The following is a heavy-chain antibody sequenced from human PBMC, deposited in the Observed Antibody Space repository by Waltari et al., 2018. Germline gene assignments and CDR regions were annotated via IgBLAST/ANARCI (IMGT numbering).Heavy chain of an antibody. CDR1: GGSISSSSYY. CDR3: ARRRVPPGSPRGVMLAFDI. V-gene: IGHV4-39*01. D-gene: IGHD1-1*01. Sequence: QLQLQESGPGLVKPSETLSLTCTVSGGSISSSSYYWGWIRQPPGKGLEWIGSIYYSGSTYYNPSLKSRVTISVDTSKNQFSLKLSSGTAADTAVYYCARRRVPPGSPRGVMLAFDIWGQGTMVTVSS. J-gene: IGHJ3*02. CDR2: IYYSGST.